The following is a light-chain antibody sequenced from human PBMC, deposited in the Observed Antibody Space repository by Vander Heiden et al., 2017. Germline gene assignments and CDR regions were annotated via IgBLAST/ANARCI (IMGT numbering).Light chain of an antibody. CDR2: AAS. Sequence: DIQLTRSPSSLPAYVGDRVTITCRASQGISNYLAWYQQKPGKVPKLLIYAASTLQSGVPSRFSGSGSGTDFTLTISSLQPEDVATYYCQKYNSAPRTFGQGTKVEIK. V-gene: IGKV1-27*01. J-gene: IGKJ1*01. CDR3: QKYNSAPRT. CDR1: QGISNY.